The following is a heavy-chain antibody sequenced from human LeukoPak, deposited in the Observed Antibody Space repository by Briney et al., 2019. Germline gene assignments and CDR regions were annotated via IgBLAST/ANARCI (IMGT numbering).Heavy chain of an antibody. CDR3: ARIGGYYYFDY. CDR2: INWNGGST. Sequence: GGSLRLSCAASGFTFDDYGMSWVRQAPGKGLEWVSGINWNGGSTGYADSVKGRFTISRDNAKNSLYLQMNSLRAEDATVYYCARIGGYYYFDYWGQGALVTVSS. CDR1: GFTFDDYG. V-gene: IGHV3-20*04. J-gene: IGHJ4*02. D-gene: IGHD3-22*01.